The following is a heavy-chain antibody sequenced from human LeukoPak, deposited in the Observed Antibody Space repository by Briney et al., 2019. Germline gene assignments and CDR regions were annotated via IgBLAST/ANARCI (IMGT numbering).Heavy chain of an antibody. CDR2: ISGSGGST. Sequence: GGSLRLSCAASGFTFGSYAMSWVRQAPGKGLEWVSAISGSGGSTYHADSVKGRFTISRDNSKNTLYLQMNSLRAEDTAVYYCANIGVRVVRGVDIWGQGTTVTVSS. J-gene: IGHJ6*02. CDR3: ANIGVRVVRGVDI. D-gene: IGHD3-10*01. CDR1: GFTFGSYA. V-gene: IGHV3-23*01.